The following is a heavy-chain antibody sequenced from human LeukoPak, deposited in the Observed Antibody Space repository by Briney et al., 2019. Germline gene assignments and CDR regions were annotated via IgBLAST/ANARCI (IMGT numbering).Heavy chain of an antibody. D-gene: IGHD1-1*01. Sequence: SQTLSLTCAISGDSVSSKSAAWNWIRQSPSRGLEWLGRTYYRSKWYHEYAVSVKSRITINPDTSKNQFSLQLNSVTPEDTAIYYCAILRTASSFDSGAREPWSRSPQ. J-gene: IGHJ4*02. CDR3: AILRTASSFDS. CDR1: GDSVSSKSAA. V-gene: IGHV6-1*01. CDR2: TYYRSKWYH.